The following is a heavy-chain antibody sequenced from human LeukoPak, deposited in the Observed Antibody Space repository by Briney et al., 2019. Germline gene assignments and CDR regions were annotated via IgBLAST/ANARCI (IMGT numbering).Heavy chain of an antibody. CDR1: GGSISSYY. CDR2: IYYSESTNYNPSPSGST. J-gene: IGHJ4*02. CDR3: ARLGYCSGSHCLGDY. V-gene: IGHV4-59*01. Sequence: SETLSLTCTVSGGSISSYYWSWIRQPPGKGLEYIGYIYYSESTNYNPSPSGSTNYNPSLKSRVTISVDTSKNQFSLKLSSVTAADTAVYYCARLGYCSGSHCLGDYWGQGTLVTVSS. D-gene: IGHD2-15*01.